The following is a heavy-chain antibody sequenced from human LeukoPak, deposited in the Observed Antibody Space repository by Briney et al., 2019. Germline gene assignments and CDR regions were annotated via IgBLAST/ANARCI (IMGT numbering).Heavy chain of an antibody. V-gene: IGHV1-18*01. CDR2: ISAYNGNT. D-gene: IGHD6-13*01. CDR1: GYTFTSYG. Sequence: GASVKVSCKASGYTFTSYGISWVRQAPGQGLEWMGWISAYNGNTNYAQKLQGRVNMTTDTSTSTAYMDLRSLRSDDTAVYYCARGGGYSSSWYLVSARYYFDYWGQGTLVTVSS. CDR3: ARGGGYSSSWYLVSARYYFDY. J-gene: IGHJ4*02.